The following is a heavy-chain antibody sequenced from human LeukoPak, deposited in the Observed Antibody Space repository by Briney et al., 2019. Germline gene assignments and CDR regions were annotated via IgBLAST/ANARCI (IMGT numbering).Heavy chain of an antibody. CDR1: GYTFTNYG. Sequence: ASVKVSCKASGYTFTNYGISWVRQAPGQGLEWMGWIRAYSGNTNYAQKLQGRVTMTTDTSTSTAYMELVSLRSDDTAVYYCAREEYQLLRTSSYFDYWGQGTLVTVSS. D-gene: IGHD2-2*01. CDR2: IRAYSGNT. V-gene: IGHV1-18*01. J-gene: IGHJ4*02. CDR3: AREEYQLLRTSSYFDY.